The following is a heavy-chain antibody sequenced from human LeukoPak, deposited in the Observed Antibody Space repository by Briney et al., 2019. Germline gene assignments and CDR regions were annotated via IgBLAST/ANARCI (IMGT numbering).Heavy chain of an antibody. CDR2: ISSSSSTI. D-gene: IGHD5-18*01. CDR3: ARVLGGYSYGGLDY. V-gene: IGHV3-48*04. J-gene: IGHJ4*02. Sequence: GGSLRLSCAASGFTFSSYSMNWVRQAPGKGLVWVSYISSSSSTIYYADSVKGRFTISRDNAKNSLYLQMNSLRAEDTAVYYCARVLGGYSYGGLDYWGQGTLVTVSS. CDR1: GFTFSSYS.